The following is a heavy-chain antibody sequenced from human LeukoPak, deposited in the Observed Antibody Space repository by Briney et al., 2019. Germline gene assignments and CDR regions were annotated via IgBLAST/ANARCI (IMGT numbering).Heavy chain of an antibody. CDR2: ISYSGST. D-gene: IGHD4-17*01. J-gene: IGHJ4*02. CDR3: ARRNYGDYDHYFDY. V-gene: IGHV4-59*08. Sequence: SETLSLTWTVSGGSISGYLWSWIRQPPGKGLEWIGYISYSGSTNYNPSLKSRVTISVETSKNQFSLKLNSVTAADTAVYYCARRNYGDYDHYFDYWGQGTLVTVSS. CDR1: GGSISGYL.